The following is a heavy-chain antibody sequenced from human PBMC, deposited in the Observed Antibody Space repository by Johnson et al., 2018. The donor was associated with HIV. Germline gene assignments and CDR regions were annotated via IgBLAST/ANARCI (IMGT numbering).Heavy chain of an antibody. J-gene: IGHJ3*02. D-gene: IGHD4-23*01. CDR1: GFTFSSYD. CDR3: ARDNGGAFDI. Sequence: VQLVESGGGLVQPGGSLRLSCAASGFTFSSYDMHWVRQATGKGLVWVSRINSDGSTTTYADSVKGRFTISRDNAKNTLYLQMKSLRAEDTAVYYCARDNGGAFDIWGQGTMATVSS. V-gene: IGHV3-74*01. CDR2: INSDGSTT.